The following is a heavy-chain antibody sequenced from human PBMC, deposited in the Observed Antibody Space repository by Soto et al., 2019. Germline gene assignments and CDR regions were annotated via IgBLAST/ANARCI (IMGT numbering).Heavy chain of an antibody. CDR3: ARDHDNVVATELDI. CDR1: GYTFTSYY. D-gene: IGHD2-21*01. CDR2: INPSGGST. V-gene: IGHV1-46*01. J-gene: IGHJ6*02. Sequence: ASVKASCKASGYTFTSYYMHWVRQAPGQGLEWMGIINPSGGSTSYAQKVQSRVTMTRDTSTSTVYMEMSSLRSEDTAVYYCARDHDNVVATELDILGLETILTISS.